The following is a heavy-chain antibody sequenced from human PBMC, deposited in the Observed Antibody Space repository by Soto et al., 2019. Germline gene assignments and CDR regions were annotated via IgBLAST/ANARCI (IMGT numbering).Heavy chain of an antibody. J-gene: IGHJ4*02. CDR3: AKDLGYCSGGSCFRFDY. D-gene: IGHD2-15*01. Sequence: GGFLRLSCAASGFTFSSYAMTWVRQAPGKGLEWVSAISGSGSSTYYADSLKGRFTISRDNSKNTLYLQMSSLRAEDTALYYCAKDLGYCSGGSCFRFDYWGQGTLVPVSS. CDR2: ISGSGSST. V-gene: IGHV3-23*01. CDR1: GFTFSSYA.